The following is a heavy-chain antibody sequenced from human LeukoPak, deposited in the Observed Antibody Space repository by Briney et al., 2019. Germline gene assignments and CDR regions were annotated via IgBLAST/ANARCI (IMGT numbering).Heavy chain of an antibody. D-gene: IGHD3-3*02. CDR2: ISGSGGST. Sequence: GGSLRLSCAASGFTFSSYAMSWVRQAPGKGLEWVSAISGSGGSTYYADSVEGRFTISRDNSQNTLYLQMNSLRAEDTAVYYCAKDISGFPGPYGMDVWGQGTTVTVSS. CDR1: GFTFSSYA. J-gene: IGHJ6*02. CDR3: AKDISGFPGPYGMDV. V-gene: IGHV3-23*01.